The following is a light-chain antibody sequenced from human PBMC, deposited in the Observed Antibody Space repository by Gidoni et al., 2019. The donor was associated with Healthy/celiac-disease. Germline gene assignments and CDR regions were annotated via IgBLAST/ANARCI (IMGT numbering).Light chain of an antibody. CDR1: QSVSSSY. J-gene: IGKJ2*01. Sequence: EIVLTQSPGTLSLSPGERATLYCRASQSVSSSYLAWYQHKPGQAPRLLIYGASSRATGIPDFTLTISRLEPEDFAVYYCQQYGSSPESTFGQGTKLEIK. CDR2: GAS. V-gene: IGKV3-20*01. CDR3: QQYGSSPEST.